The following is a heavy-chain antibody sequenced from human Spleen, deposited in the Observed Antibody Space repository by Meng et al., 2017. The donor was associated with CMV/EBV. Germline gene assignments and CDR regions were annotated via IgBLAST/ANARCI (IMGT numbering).Heavy chain of an antibody. Sequence: GGSLRLSCAASGFTFSSYAMSWVRQAPGKGLEWVSVIYSGGSSTYYADSVKGRFTISRDNSKNTLYLQMNSLRAEDTAVYYCAKTREGGYCSGGSCYWGYYFDYWGQGTLVTVSS. CDR1: GFTFSSYA. CDR2: IYSGGSST. V-gene: IGHV3-23*03. D-gene: IGHD2-15*01. CDR3: AKTREGGYCSGGSCYWGYYFDY. J-gene: IGHJ4*02.